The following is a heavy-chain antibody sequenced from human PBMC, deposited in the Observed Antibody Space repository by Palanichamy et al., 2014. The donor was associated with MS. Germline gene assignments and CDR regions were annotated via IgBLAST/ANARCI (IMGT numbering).Heavy chain of an antibody. J-gene: IGHJ6*02. Sequence: QSGAEVKKPGASVKVSCKASGYTFTSYGISWVRQAPGQGLEWMGWISAYNGNTNYAQKLQGRVTMTTDTSTSTAYMELRSLRSDDTAVYYCARDPGYCSSTSCHLAYRDYYYGMDVWGQGTTVTVSS. D-gene: IGHD2-2*01. CDR1: GYTFTSYG. V-gene: IGHV1-18*01. CDR3: ARDPGYCSSTSCHLAYRDYYYGMDV. CDR2: ISAYNGNT.